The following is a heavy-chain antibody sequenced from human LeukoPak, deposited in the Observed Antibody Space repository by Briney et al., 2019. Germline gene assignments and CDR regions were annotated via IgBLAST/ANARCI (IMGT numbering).Heavy chain of an antibody. CDR3: AKDPLVGSGVDY. D-gene: IGHD2-21*01. CDR1: GFTFSSYG. V-gene: IGHV3-33*06. Sequence: GGSLRLPCAASGFTFSSYGMHWVRQAPGKGLEWVAVIWYDGSNKYYTDSVKGRFTISRDNSKNTLYLQMNSLRAEDTAVYYCAKDPLVGSGVDYWGQGTLVTVSS. CDR2: IWYDGSNK. J-gene: IGHJ4*02.